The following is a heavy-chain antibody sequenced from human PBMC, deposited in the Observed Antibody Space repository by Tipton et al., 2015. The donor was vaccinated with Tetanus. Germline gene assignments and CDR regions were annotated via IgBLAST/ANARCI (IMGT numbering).Heavy chain of an antibody. Sequence: SLRLSCAASGFTFGSYAMHWVRQAPGKGLEWVAVISYDGSNKYYADSVRGRFTISRDNSKNTLYLQMNSLRAEDTAVYYCARTFLELDYYDSSGYTDYWGQGTLVTVSS. CDR3: ARTFLELDYYDSSGYTDY. D-gene: IGHD3-22*01. CDR1: GFTFGSYA. J-gene: IGHJ4*02. CDR2: ISYDGSNK. V-gene: IGHV3-30-3*01.